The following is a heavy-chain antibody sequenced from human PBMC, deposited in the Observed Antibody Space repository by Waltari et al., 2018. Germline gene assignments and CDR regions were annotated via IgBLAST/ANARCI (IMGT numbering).Heavy chain of an antibody. CDR3: ARDKGP. Sequence: EVQLVETGGGLIQPGGSLRLSCAASGFSVSNNYMSWVRHVPGKGLEWVSVIYNGGSTYYADSVKGRFTISRDNSKNTLHLQMNSLRADDTAVYYCARDKGPWGQGTLVTVSS. CDR1: GFSVSNNY. V-gene: IGHV3-53*02. J-gene: IGHJ5*02. CDR2: IYNGGST.